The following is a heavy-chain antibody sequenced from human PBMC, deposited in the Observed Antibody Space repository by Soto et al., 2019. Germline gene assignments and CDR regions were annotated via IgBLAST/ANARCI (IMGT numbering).Heavy chain of an antibody. Sequence: SELLSVTCSVSDDYIRNRRCYWARHRQTPGEGLEWIGSIYHTGNAYYNPSLKSRVTISVDTSKNQFSLKLTSVTAADAALYYCARDFFDSSDYTTNWFDPWGQGTLVTSPQ. CDR1: DDYIRNRRCY. CDR3: ARDFFDSSDYTTNWFDP. D-gene: IGHD3-22*01. CDR2: IYHTGNA. V-gene: IGHV4-39*01. J-gene: IGHJ5*02.